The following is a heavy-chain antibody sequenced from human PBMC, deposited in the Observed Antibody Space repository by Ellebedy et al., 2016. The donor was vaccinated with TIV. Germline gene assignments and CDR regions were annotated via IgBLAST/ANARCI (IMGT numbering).Heavy chain of an antibody. CDR2: MSYDGSNK. V-gene: IGHV3-30*04. Sequence: PGGSLRLSCAASGFTFSTFAMHWVRQAPGKGPEWMAVMSYDGSNKYYADSMKGRFPISRDNSKNTLYLLMTSLRAEDTAVYYCARGFSTAGASFDYWGQGTLVTVSS. J-gene: IGHJ4*02. CDR1: GFTFSTFA. D-gene: IGHD2-2*01. CDR3: ARGFSTAGASFDY.